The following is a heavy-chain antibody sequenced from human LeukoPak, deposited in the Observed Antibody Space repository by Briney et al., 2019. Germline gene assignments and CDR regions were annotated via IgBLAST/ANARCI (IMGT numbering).Heavy chain of an antibody. Sequence: PGGSLRLSCAASGFTLINYAMTWVRQAPGKGLEWVSAISGSGDSTYYADAVKGQFTTSRDFSKNTLYLQMNRLSPEDTAVYYCARGQTATFSYYYYEMDVWGQGTTVTVSS. D-gene: IGHD1-1*01. CDR2: ISGSGDST. V-gene: IGHV3-23*01. CDR1: GFTLINYA. J-gene: IGHJ6*02. CDR3: ARGQTATFSYYYYEMDV.